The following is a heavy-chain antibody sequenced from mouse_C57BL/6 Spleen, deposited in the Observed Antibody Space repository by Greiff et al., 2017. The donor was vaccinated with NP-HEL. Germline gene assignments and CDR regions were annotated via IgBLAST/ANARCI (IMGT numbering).Heavy chain of an antibody. CDR2: IHPNSGST. CDR3: ARRDYGSSYVRFDD. CDR1: GYTFTSYC. J-gene: IGHJ2*01. V-gene: IGHV1-64*01. Sequence: VQLLQPGAELVKPGASVKLSCKASGYTFTSYCMHWVKQRPGQGLEWIGMIHPNSGSTNYNEKFKSKATLTVDKSSSTAYMQLSSLTSEDSAVYYCARRDYGSSYVRFDDWGQGTTLTVSS. D-gene: IGHD1-1*01.